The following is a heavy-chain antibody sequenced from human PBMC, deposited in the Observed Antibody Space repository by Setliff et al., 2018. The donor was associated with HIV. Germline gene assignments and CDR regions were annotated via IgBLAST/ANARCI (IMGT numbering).Heavy chain of an antibody. J-gene: IGHJ3*01. D-gene: IGHD3-22*01. V-gene: IGHV1-46*01. Sequence: ASVKVSCKASGYTFTSYYMHWVRQAPGQGLEWMGIINPSGGSTSYAQKFQGRVTMTRDTSTSTAYMELRGLRSEDTALYYCATGGHYYDSSDYPANPFDVWGQGTLVTVSS. CDR3: ATGGHYYDSSDYPANPFDV. CDR1: GYTFTSYY. CDR2: INPSGGST.